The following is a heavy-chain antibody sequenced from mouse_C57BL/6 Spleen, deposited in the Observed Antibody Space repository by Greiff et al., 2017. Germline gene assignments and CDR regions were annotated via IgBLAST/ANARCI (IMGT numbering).Heavy chain of an antibody. CDR1: GFTFSDYG. Sequence: EVKVVESGGGLVKPGGSLKLSCAASGFTFSDYGMHWVRQAPEKGLEWVAYISSGSSTIYYADTGKGRFTISRYNAKNTLFLQMTSLRSEDTAMFYCVYDYDVLFAYWGQGTLVTVSA. J-gene: IGHJ3*01. CDR2: ISSGSSTI. D-gene: IGHD2-4*01. V-gene: IGHV5-17*01. CDR3: VYDYDVLFAY.